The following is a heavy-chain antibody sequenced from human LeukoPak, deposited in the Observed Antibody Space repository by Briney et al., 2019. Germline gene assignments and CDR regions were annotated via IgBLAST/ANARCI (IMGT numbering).Heavy chain of an antibody. CDR2: INQDGSKI. CDR1: GFTFSNYW. CDR3: ARAAGYYDSTSGFDY. V-gene: IGHV3-7*01. J-gene: IGHJ4*02. D-gene: IGHD3-22*01. Sequence: PGGSLRLSCAASGFTFSNYWMSWVRQAPGKGLEWVANINQDGSKIFYVDSVRGRFTISRDNAKNSLYLQMNSLIAEDTAVFYCARAAGYYDSTSGFDYWGRGTPVTVSS.